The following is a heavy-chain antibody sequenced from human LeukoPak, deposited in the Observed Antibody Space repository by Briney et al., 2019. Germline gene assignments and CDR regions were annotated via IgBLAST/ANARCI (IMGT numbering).Heavy chain of an antibody. V-gene: IGHV3-49*04. CDR1: GFTFGDYA. J-gene: IGHJ4*02. Sequence: GGSLRLSCTGSGFTFGDYAMSWVRQAPGKGLEWVGFIRSKAYGGTTEYAASVKGRFIISRDDSKSTAYLQMNSLETEDTAVYYCTRVRSGGYDAFDNWGQGTLVTVSS. CDR3: TRVRSGGYDAFDN. D-gene: IGHD5-12*01. CDR2: IRSKAYGGTT.